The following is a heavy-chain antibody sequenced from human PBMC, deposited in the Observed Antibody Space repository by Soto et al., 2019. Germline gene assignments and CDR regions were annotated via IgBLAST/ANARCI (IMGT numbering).Heavy chain of an antibody. Sequence: EVQLVESGGGLVQPGGSLRLSCAASGFTVSSNYMIWVRQAPGKGLEWVSVFSSGGGTYYTDSVKGRFTISRDISKNTLYLQRNTLRADEAAVYYGAGGKAKYYFDYWGQGSLVTVSS. CDR3: AGGKAKYYFDY. CDR2: FSSGGGT. V-gene: IGHV3-66*01. D-gene: IGHD3-16*01. CDR1: GFTVSSNY. J-gene: IGHJ4*02.